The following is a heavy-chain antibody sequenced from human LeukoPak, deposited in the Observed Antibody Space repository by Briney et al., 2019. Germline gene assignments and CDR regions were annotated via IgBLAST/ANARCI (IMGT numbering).Heavy chain of an antibody. V-gene: IGHV3-21*01. Sequence: GGSLRLSCAASGFTFSSYSMNWVRQAPGKGLGWVSSISSSSSYIYYADSVKGRFTISRDNSKNTLYLQMNSLRAEDTAVYYCARDGSPTAKNYYYYYYMDVWGKGTTVTVSS. J-gene: IGHJ6*03. CDR1: GFTFSSYS. CDR3: ARDGSPTAKNYYYYYYMDV. D-gene: IGHD4-17*01. CDR2: ISSSSSYI.